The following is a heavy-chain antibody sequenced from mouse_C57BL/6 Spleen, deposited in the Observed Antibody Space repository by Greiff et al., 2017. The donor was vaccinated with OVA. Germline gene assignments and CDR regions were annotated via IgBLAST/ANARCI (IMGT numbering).Heavy chain of an antibody. CDR2: IDPENGDT. J-gene: IGHJ2*01. D-gene: IGHD1-1*01. CDR3: TRSRITTVVATDY. V-gene: IGHV14-4*01. Sequence: VQLKQSGAELVRPGASVKLSCTASGFNIKDDYMHWVKQRPEQGLEWIGWIDPENGDTEYASKFQGKATITADTSSNTAYLQLSSLTSEDTAVYYCTRSRITTVVATDYWGQGTTLTVSS. CDR1: GFNIKDDY.